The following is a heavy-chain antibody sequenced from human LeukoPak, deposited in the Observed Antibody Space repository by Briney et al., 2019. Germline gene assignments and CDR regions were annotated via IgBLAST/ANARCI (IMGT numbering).Heavy chain of an antibody. J-gene: IGHJ6*04. CDR3: AGGGITMVRGARSPMDV. D-gene: IGHD3-10*01. CDR1: GFTFSSYW. Sequence: GGSLRLSCAASGFTFSSYWMSWVRQAPGKGLEWVANIKQDGSEKYYVDSVKGRFTISRDNAKNSLYLQMNSLRAEDTAVYYCAGGGITMVRGARSPMDVWGKGTTVTISS. CDR2: IKQDGSEK. V-gene: IGHV3-7*01.